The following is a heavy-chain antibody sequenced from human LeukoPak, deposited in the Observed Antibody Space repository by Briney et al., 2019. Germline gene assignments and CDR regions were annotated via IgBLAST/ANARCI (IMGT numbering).Heavy chain of an antibody. CDR2: ISYDGSGE. V-gene: IGHV3-30*04. CDR1: GFTFSSYA. CDR3: ARSGSYSHFFDY. Sequence: GGSLRLSCAASGFTFSSYAMHWVRQAPGKGLEWVALISYDGSGEYYADSVQGRFTISRDNSKNTVYLQINSLSVEDTAVYYCARSGSYSHFFDYWGQGTLVTVSS. J-gene: IGHJ4*02. D-gene: IGHD1-26*01.